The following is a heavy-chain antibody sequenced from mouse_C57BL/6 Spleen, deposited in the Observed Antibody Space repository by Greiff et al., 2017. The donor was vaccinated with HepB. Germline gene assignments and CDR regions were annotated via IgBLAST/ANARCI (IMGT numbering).Heavy chain of an antibody. J-gene: IGHJ2*01. Sequence: QVQLQQSGPELVKPGASVKISCKASGYAFSSSWMNWVKQRPGKGLEWIGRIYPGDGDTNYNGKFKGKATLTADKSSSTAYMQLSSLTSEDSAVYFCARFGDGHLDYWGQGTTLTVSS. CDR2: IYPGDGDT. CDR1: GYAFSSSW. CDR3: ARFGDGHLDY. D-gene: IGHD2-13*01. V-gene: IGHV1-82*01.